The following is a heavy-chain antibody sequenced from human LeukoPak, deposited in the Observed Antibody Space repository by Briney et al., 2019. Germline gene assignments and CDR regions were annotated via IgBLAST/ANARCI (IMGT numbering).Heavy chain of an antibody. J-gene: IGHJ6*02. CDR1: GYTFTGYY. V-gene: IGHV1-69*13. CDR3: ARVSLRSSSSGGYYYGMDV. D-gene: IGHD6-6*01. Sequence: SVKVSCKASGYTFTGYYMHWVRQAPVQGLECMGGIIPIFGTANYAQKFQGRVTITADESTSTAYMELSSLRSEDTAVYYCARVSLRSSSSGGYYYGMDVWGQGTTVTVSS. CDR2: IIPIFGTA.